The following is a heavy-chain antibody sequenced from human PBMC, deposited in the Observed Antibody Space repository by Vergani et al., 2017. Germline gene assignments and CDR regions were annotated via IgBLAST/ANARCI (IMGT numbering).Heavy chain of an antibody. J-gene: IGHJ4*02. CDR1: GFTFSSYA. D-gene: IGHD2-2*01. Sequence: QVQLVESGGGVVQPGRSLRLSCAVSGFTFSSYAMHWVRQAPGKGLEWVAVISDDGSNKYYLDSVKGRFTISRDNSKNTLYLQMNSLRTEDTAVYYCARSWDIVAVPAALGHWGQGTLVTVSS. V-gene: IGHV3-30*04. CDR3: ARSWDIVAVPAALGH. CDR2: ISDDGSNK.